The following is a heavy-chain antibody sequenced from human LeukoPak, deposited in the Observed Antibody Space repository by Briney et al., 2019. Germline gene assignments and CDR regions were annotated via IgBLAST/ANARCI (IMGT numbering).Heavy chain of an antibody. Sequence: PGGSLRLSCAASGFTFSSYGMHWVRQAPGKGLEWVAVIWYGGSNKYYADSVKGRFTISRDNSKDTLYLQMNSLRAEDTAVYYCAKARIDSSSWYSWFDPWGQGTLVTVSS. CDR1: GFTFSSYG. D-gene: IGHD6-13*01. V-gene: IGHV3-33*06. CDR3: AKARIDSSSWYSWFDP. CDR2: IWYGGSNK. J-gene: IGHJ5*02.